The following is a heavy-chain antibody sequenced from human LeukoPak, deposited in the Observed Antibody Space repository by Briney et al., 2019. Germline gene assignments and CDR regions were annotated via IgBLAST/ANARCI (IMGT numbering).Heavy chain of an antibody. CDR2: ISSGGHYI. Sequence: GGSLRLSCEASGFAFSSYSMNWVRQAPGKGLEWVSSISSGGHYIYYADSVRGRFTISRDNANSSLYLQMNSLRAEDTAVYYCARVKVLAAAGWFDPWGQGILVTVSS. J-gene: IGHJ5*02. V-gene: IGHV3-21*06. D-gene: IGHD6-13*01. CDR1: GFAFSSYS. CDR3: ARVKVLAAAGWFDP.